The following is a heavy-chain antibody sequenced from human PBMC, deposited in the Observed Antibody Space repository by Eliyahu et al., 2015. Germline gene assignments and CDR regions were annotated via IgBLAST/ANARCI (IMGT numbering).Heavy chain of an antibody. Sequence: QITLKESGPTLVKPTQTLTLTCTFSGFSLSTSGVGVXWIRQPPGKALXWLALIYWDDDKRYSPSLKSRLTITKDTSKNQAVLTMTNMDPVDTATYYCAHEMYYFDYWGQGTLVTVSS. J-gene: IGHJ4*02. CDR2: IYWDDDK. D-gene: IGHD5-24*01. CDR1: GFSLSTSGVG. V-gene: IGHV2-5*02. CDR3: AHEMYYFDY.